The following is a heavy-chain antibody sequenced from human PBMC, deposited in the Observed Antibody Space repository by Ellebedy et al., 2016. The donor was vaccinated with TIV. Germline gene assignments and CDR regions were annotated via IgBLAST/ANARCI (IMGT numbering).Heavy chain of an antibody. CDR1: GGTFSNYV. CDR3: AKDRVSDTAMDYYYHHGMDV. J-gene: IGHJ6*02. D-gene: IGHD5-18*01. Sequence: ASVKVSXXASGGTFSNYVFNWVRQAPGQGLEWMGGVIPIFGTANYAQKFQGRVTITADVSTSTAYMELSSLRAEDTALYYCAKDRVSDTAMDYYYHHGMDVWGQGTTVIVSS. V-gene: IGHV1-69*13. CDR2: VIPIFGTA.